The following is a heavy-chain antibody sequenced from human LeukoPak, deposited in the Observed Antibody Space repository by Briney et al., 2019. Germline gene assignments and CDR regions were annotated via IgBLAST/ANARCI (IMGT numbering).Heavy chain of an antibody. CDR3: ARSPGLAEFDY. J-gene: IGHJ4*02. CDR2: MNPNRGNT. Sequence: ASVKVSCKASGYTFTSYDINWVRQATGQGLEWMGWMNPNRGNTGYAQKFQGRVTMTRNTSISTAYMELRSLRSDDTAVYYCARSPGLAEFDYWGQGTLVTVSS. V-gene: IGHV1-8*01. D-gene: IGHD3-16*01. CDR1: GYTFTSYD.